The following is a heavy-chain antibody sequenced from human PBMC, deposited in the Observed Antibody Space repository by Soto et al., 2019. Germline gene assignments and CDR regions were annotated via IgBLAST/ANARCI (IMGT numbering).Heavy chain of an antibody. CDR1: GGSISSGGYY. D-gene: IGHD3-9*01. CDR2: IYYSGST. Sequence: SETLSLTCTVSGGSISSGGYYWSWIRQHPGKGLEWIGYIYYSGSTYYNPSLKSRVTISVDTSKNQFSLKLSSVTAADTAVYYCARGEVLRYFDWLLFPWFDPWGQGTLVTVSS. V-gene: IGHV4-31*03. CDR3: ARGEVLRYFDWLLFPWFDP. J-gene: IGHJ5*02.